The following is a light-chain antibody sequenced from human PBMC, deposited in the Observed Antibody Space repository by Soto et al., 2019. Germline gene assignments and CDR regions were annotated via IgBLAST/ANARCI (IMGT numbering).Light chain of an antibody. CDR2: DVS. J-gene: IGLJ2*01. CDR3: CSYAGSSTVV. V-gene: IGLV2-23*02. Sequence: QSALTQPASVSGSPGQSITISCTGTSSDVGSYNFVSWYQQYPGKAPKLMIYDVSKRPSGVSYRFSGSKSGNTASLTIAGLQAEDEADYYCCSYAGSSTVVFGGGTKLTVL. CDR1: SSDVGSYNF.